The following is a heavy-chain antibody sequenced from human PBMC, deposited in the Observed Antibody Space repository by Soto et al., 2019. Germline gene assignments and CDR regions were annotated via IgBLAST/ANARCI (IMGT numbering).Heavy chain of an antibody. V-gene: IGHV1-46*01. CDR1: GYAFTSYY. CDR3: ARGLEMATMSNYYGMDV. J-gene: IGHJ6*02. Sequence: AKVSCKASGYAFTSYYMHWVRQETGQGLEWMGIINPSGGSTSYAQKFQGRVTMTRDTSTSTVYMELSSLRSEDTAVYYCARGLEMATMSNYYGMDVWGQGTTVPGSS. D-gene: IGHD3-3*01. CDR2: INPSGGST.